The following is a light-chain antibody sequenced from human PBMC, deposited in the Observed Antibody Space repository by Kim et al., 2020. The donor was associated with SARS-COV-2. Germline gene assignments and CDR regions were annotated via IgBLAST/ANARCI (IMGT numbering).Light chain of an antibody. CDR3: QQTSRAPRT. CDR1: QGINNY. CDR2: PAS. J-gene: IGKJ1*01. Sequence: ASVEDKAPVPCRAGQGINNYLAWYQQNPGKVPKLRILPASILQSGFPSRFGGIGSGTDFTLTINSLKPEDVATYYCQQTSRAPRTFGQGTKVDIK. V-gene: IGKV1-27*01.